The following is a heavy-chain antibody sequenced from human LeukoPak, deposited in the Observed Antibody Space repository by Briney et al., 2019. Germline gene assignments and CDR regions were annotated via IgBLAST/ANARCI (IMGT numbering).Heavy chain of an antibody. Sequence: RSGGSLRLSCVASGFTFSTYSMNWVRQAPGKGLDWVSYISGSSSTMHYADSVKGRFTISRDNAKNSLFLQMNSLRPEDTAVYYCARIGDGYGDYFDYWGQGTLVTVSS. CDR2: ISGSSSTM. D-gene: IGHD5-24*01. J-gene: IGHJ4*02. CDR1: GFTFSTYS. CDR3: ARIGDGYGDYFDY. V-gene: IGHV3-48*04.